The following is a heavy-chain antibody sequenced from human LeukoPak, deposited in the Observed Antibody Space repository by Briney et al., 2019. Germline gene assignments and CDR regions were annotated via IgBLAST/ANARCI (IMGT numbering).Heavy chain of an antibody. V-gene: IGHV1-2*02. CDR2: INPNSGGT. J-gene: IGHJ5*02. D-gene: IGHD2-8*01. CDR3: AREYCTNGVCYPNWFDP. Sequence: ASVKVSCKASGYTFTGHYMHWVRQAPGQGLEWMGWINPNSGGTNYAQKFQGGVTMTRDTSISTAYMELSRLRSDDTAVYYCAREYCTNGVCYPNWFDPWGQGTLVTVSS. CDR1: GYTFTGHY.